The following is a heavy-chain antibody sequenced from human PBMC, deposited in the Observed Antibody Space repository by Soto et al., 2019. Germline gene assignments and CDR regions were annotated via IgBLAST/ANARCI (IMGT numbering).Heavy chain of an antibody. CDR2: IKSKSDGATT. CDR3: TTGLTIFGVVIDP. V-gene: IGHV3-15*01. J-gene: IGHJ5*02. D-gene: IGHD3-3*01. Sequence: ALRLSCAASGFTFSNALMTWVRQAPGKGLEWVGRIKSKSDGATTDYAAPVRDRFIISRDDSKNTLYLQMNSLKTEDTAVYYCTTGLTIFGVVIDPWGQGTLVTVSS. CDR1: GFTFSNAL.